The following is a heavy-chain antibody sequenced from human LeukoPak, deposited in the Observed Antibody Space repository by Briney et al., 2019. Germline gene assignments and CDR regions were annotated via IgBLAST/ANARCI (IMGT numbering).Heavy chain of an antibody. D-gene: IGHD6-13*01. Sequence: PGGSLRLSCAASGFTFSDYYMSWIRQAPGKGLEWISYISTSGSNIHYADSVKGRFTISRDNAENSVYLQMNRLRAEDTAVYYCVRDTRIGSSWQDFDYWGQGTLVTVSS. CDR2: ISTSGSNI. J-gene: IGHJ4*02. CDR1: GFTFSDYY. CDR3: VRDTRIGSSWQDFDY. V-gene: IGHV3-11*04.